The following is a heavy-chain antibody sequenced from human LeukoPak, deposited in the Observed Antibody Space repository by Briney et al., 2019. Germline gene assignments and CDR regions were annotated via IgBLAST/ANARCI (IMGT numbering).Heavy chain of an antibody. V-gene: IGHV4-34*01. J-gene: IGHJ4*02. Sequence: PSETLSLTCAVYGGSFSGYYWSWLRQPPGKGLEWVGEINHSGSTNYNPSLKSRVTISVDTSKNQLSLKLSSVTAADTAVYYCARVRPTGIAAAGLDYWGQGTLVTVSS. CDR1: GGSFSGYY. CDR2: INHSGST. D-gene: IGHD6-13*01. CDR3: ARVRPTGIAAAGLDY.